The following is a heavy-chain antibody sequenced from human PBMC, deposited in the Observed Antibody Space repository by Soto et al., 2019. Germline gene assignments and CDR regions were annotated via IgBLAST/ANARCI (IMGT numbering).Heavy chain of an antibody. CDR2: IIPILGIA. Sequence: ASVKVSCKASGGTFSSYTISWVRQAPGQGLEWMGRIIPILGIANYAQKFQGRVTITADKSTSTAYMELSSLRSEDTAVYYCARDPDCGETDYWGQGTLVTVSS. V-gene: IGHV1-69*04. J-gene: IGHJ4*02. D-gene: IGHD4-17*01. CDR1: GGTFSSYT. CDR3: ARDPDCGETDY.